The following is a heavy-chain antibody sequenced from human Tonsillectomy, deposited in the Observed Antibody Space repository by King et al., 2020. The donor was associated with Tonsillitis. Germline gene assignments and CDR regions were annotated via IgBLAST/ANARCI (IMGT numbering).Heavy chain of an antibody. CDR2: IRQDGSDK. V-gene: IGHV3-7*03. D-gene: IGHD2-15*01. CDR1: GFTFSTYW. Sequence: VQLVESGGGLVQPGGSLRLSCAASGFTFSTYWMTWVRQAPGKGLEWVANIRQDGSDKYYLDSVKGRFSRSRDNAKNSLYLQMNSLRAEDTAVYYCARGPFESSGGGHWGQGTLVTVSS. J-gene: IGHJ4*02. CDR3: ARGPFESSGGGH.